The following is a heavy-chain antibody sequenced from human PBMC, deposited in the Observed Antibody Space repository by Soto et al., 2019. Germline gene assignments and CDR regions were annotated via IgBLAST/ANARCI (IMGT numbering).Heavy chain of an antibody. J-gene: IGHJ3*02. D-gene: IGHD2-21*01. Sequence: ILSLTCTVSGGSISSSSYYWGWIRQPPGKGLEWIGSIYYSGSTYYNPSLKSRVTISVDTSKNQFSLKLSSVTAADTAVYYCARVLRVVVRVGAFDIWGQGTMVTVSS. CDR3: ARVLRVVVRVGAFDI. CDR2: IYYSGST. V-gene: IGHV4-39*01. CDR1: GGSISSSSYY.